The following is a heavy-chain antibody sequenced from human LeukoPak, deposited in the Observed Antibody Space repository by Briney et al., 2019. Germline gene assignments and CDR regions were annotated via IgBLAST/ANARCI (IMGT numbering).Heavy chain of an antibody. CDR1: GFTFSSYS. D-gene: IGHD2-2*01. J-gene: IGHJ5*02. CDR3: ARVLCSSTSCYSSPWFDP. CDR2: ISSSSSTI. Sequence: QPGGSLRLSCAASGFTFSSYSMNWVRQAPGKGLEWVSYISSSSSTIYYADSVKGRFTISRDNAKNSLYVQMNSLRSEDTAVYYCARVLCSSTSCYSSPWFDPWGQGTLVTVSS. V-gene: IGHV3-48*01.